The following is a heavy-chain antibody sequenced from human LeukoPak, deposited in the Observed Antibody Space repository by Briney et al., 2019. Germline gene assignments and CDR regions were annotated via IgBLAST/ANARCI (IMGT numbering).Heavy chain of an antibody. CDR3: ARIYDSSGYYGFDY. D-gene: IGHD3-22*01. V-gene: IGHV4-59*01. CDR1: GGSISSYY. CDR2: IYYSGST. Sequence: PSETLSLTCTVSGGSISSYYWSWIRQPPGKGLEWIGYIYYSGSTNYNPSLKSRVTISVDTSKNQFSLKLSSVTAADTAVYYCARIYDSSGYYGFDYWGQGTLVTVSS. J-gene: IGHJ4*02.